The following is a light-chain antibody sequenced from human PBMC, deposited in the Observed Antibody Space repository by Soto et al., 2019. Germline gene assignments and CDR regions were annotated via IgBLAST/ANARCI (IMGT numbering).Light chain of an antibody. CDR1: QRSARY. CDR3: QQGYSTPRT. Sequence: DIPMSQSPSSLSASVGDRVAISCRSSQRSARYLNWYQQKPGKAPELLIFAASSLQSGVPSRFNGSGSGTDFTLTISSLQPEDSATYYCQQGYSTPRTFGQGTKVEIK. V-gene: IGKV1-39*01. J-gene: IGKJ1*01. CDR2: AAS.